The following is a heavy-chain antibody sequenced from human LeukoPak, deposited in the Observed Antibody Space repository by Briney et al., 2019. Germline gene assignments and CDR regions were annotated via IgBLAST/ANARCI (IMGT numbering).Heavy chain of an antibody. CDR1: GLTFSDYS. D-gene: IGHD1-26*01. J-gene: IGHJ4*02. Sequence: GGSLTLSCTASGLTFSDYSIKCLRDAPQKGLEGVSYISSTRNQRHYAQSVEGRFNISRDNAKNSLYLHMNRVRDEETAVYYCAKMYGGTYIGNWGQGTLVTVSA. CDR3: AKMYGGTYIGN. V-gene: IGHV3-48*02. CDR2: ISSTRNQR.